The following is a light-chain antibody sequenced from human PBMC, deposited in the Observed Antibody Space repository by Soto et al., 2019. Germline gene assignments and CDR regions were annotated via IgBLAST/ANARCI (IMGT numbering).Light chain of an antibody. V-gene: IGLV2-14*03. CDR2: DVN. J-gene: IGLJ1*01. CDR1: SNDVGGYTY. CDR3: SSYTRSSTLEV. Sequence: QSALTQPASVSGSPGQSITISCTGVSNDVGGYTYVSWYQHHPGKVPKLMIYDVNTRPSGVSHRFSGSKSGNTASLTISGLQAEDEATYYCSSYTRSSTLEVFGTGTKVTVL.